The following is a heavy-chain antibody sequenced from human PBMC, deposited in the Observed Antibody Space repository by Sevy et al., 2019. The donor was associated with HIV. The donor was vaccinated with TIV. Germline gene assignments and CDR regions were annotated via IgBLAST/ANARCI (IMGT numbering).Heavy chain of an antibody. D-gene: IGHD2-2*01. J-gene: IGHJ6*02. CDR2: ISRSGGST. CDR3: AKVDVVVPVADYGMDI. Sequence: GGSLRLSCAASRFTFSNYAMSWVRQAPGKGLEWVSSISRSGGSTYYADSVKGRFTISRDNSKNTLYLQMNRLRAEDTAVYYCAKVDVVVPVADYGMDIWGHGTKVTVSS. CDR1: RFTFSNYA. V-gene: IGHV3-23*01.